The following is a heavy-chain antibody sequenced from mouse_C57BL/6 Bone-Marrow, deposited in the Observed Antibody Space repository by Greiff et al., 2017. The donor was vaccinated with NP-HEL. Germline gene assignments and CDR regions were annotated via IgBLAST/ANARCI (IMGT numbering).Heavy chain of an antibody. CDR2: IFPGSGST. J-gene: IGHJ3*01. Sequence: VQLQQSGPELVKPGASVKISCKASGYTFTDYYINWVKQRPGQGLEWIGWIFPGSGSTYYNEKFKGKATLTVDKSSSTAYMLLSSLTSEDSAVYFCASQDSSGPAWFAYWGQGTLVTVSA. CDR3: ASQDSSGPAWFAY. D-gene: IGHD3-2*02. V-gene: IGHV1-75*01. CDR1: GYTFTDYY.